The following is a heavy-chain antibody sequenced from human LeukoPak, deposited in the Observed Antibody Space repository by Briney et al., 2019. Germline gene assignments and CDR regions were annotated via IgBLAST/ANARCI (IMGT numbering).Heavy chain of an antibody. J-gene: IGHJ6*03. V-gene: IGHV4-34*01. Sequence: PSETLSLTCAVYGVSFSGYYWSWIRQPPGKGLEWIGKINHSGSTNYNPSLKSRVTISVDTSKNQFSLKLSSVTAADTAVYYCARAYRWLQSYYMDVWGKGTTVTVSS. CDR1: GVSFSGYY. D-gene: IGHD5-24*01. CDR3: ARAYRWLQSYYMDV. CDR2: INHSGST.